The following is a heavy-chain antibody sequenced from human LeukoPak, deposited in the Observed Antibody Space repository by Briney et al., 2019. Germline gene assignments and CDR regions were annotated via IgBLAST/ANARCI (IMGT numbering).Heavy chain of an antibody. CDR1: GESFSGYY. D-gene: IGHD2-2*01. V-gene: IGHV4-34*01. CDR2: INHSGSA. Sequence: SEALSLTCTVYGESFSGYYWSWIRQPPGKGLEWIGGINHSGSAHYNPSLKSRVTISLDTSKNQFSLKLSSVTAADTAVYYCASTERCSTTCPLDYWGQGTLVTVSS. J-gene: IGHJ4*02. CDR3: ASTERCSTTCPLDY.